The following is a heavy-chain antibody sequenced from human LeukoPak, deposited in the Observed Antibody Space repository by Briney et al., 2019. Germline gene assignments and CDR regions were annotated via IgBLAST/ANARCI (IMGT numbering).Heavy chain of an antibody. D-gene: IGHD3-22*01. V-gene: IGHV5-51*01. CDR3: ARPVIFYYDNPHDAFVI. CDR1: GYSFTSYW. Sequence: GESLKISCKGSGYSFTSYWIGWVRQMPGKGLEWMGIIYPGDSDTRYSPSFQGQVTISADKSISTAYLQWSSLKASDTAMYYCARPVIFYYDNPHDAFVIWGQGTMATVSS. CDR2: IYPGDSDT. J-gene: IGHJ3*02.